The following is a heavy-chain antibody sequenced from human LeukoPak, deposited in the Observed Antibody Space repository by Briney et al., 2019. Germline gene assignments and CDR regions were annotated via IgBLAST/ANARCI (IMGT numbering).Heavy chain of an antibody. CDR1: GTSMSSFY. V-gene: IGHV4-59*01. CDR3: AGGRGLAAAL. J-gene: IGHJ4*02. CDR2: MYYIGSA. D-gene: IGHD6-13*01. Sequence: SETLSLTCTVSGTSMSSFYWSWIRQPPGKGLEWIGYMYYIGSAKYNPSLKGRVTISVDSSKNQFSLKVNSVTAADTAVYYCAGGRGLAAALWGQGTLVTV.